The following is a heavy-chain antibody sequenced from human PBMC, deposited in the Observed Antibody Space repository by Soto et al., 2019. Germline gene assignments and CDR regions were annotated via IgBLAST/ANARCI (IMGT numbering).Heavy chain of an antibody. J-gene: IGHJ6*02. D-gene: IGHD4-17*01. CDR2: IYYSGST. V-gene: IGHV4-31*03. Sequence: SETLSLTCTVSGGSISSGGYYWSWIRQHPGKGLEWIGYIYYSGSTYYNPSLKSRVTISVDTSKNQFSLKLSSVTAADTAVYYCARVPTVEGNYYGMDVWGQGTTVTVSS. CDR1: GGSISSGGYY. CDR3: ARVPTVEGNYYGMDV.